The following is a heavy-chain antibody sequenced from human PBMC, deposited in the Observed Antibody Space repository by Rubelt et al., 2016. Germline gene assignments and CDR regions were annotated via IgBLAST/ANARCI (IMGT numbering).Heavy chain of an antibody. J-gene: IGHJ6*02. CDR2: INHSGST. Sequence: QVQLQQWGAGLLKPSETLSLTCAVYGGSFSGYYWSWIRQPPGKGLEWIEEINHSGSTNYNPSLKSRVTISGDTSKNHFSLKLRSVTAADTAVYYLARGRRGSSSWLGRDYYGMDVWGQGTTVTVSS. D-gene: IGHD6-13*01. V-gene: IGHV4-34*01. CDR3: ARGRRGSSSWLGRDYYGMDV. CDR1: GGSFSGYY.